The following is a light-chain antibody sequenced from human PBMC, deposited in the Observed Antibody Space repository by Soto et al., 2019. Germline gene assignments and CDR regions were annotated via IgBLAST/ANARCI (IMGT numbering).Light chain of an antibody. CDR3: SSYTSSSTWV. J-gene: IGLJ3*02. CDR2: EVS. CDR1: SSDVGGYNY. Sequence: QLVSVSGSPGQSITISCTGTSSDVGGYNYVSWYQQHPGKAPKLMIYEVSNRPSGVSDRFSGSRSGNTASLTISGLQAEDESDYYCSSYTSSSTWVFGGGTKLTVL. V-gene: IGLV2-14*01.